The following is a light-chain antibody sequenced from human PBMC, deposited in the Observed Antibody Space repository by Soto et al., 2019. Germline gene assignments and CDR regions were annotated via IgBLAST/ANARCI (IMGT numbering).Light chain of an antibody. Sequence: EIVMTQSPATLSVSPGERATLSCRASQSVSSNLARYQQKPGQPPRLLIYDASTRATGIPARFSGSGSGTEFTLTISSLQSEDFAVYYCQQYNKWPWTFGQGTRVEIK. V-gene: IGKV3-15*01. CDR3: QQYNKWPWT. J-gene: IGKJ1*01. CDR2: DAS. CDR1: QSVSSN.